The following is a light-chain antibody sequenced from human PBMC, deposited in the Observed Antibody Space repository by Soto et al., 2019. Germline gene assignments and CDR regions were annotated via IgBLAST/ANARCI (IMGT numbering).Light chain of an antibody. Sequence: DIQMTQSAWTLSSSVVDRVTITCRASQSISSWLAWYQQKPGKAPKLLIYKASTLKSGVPSRFSGSGSGTEFTLTISRLEPEDFAVYYCQQYGSSPLTFGGGTKVDIK. CDR3: QQYGSSPLT. J-gene: IGKJ4*01. V-gene: IGKV1-5*03. CDR2: KAS. CDR1: QSISSW.